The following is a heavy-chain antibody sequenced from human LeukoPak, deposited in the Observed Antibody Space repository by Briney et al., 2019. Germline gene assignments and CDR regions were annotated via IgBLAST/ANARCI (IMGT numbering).Heavy chain of an antibody. CDR2: IYYSGST. V-gene: IGHV4-31*03. D-gene: IGHD1-26*01. CDR3: ARATSIVGATICLDY. J-gene: IGHJ4*02. CDR1: GASISSGGYY. Sequence: SETLSLTCTVSGASISSGGYYWSWICQPPGKGLEWIGYIYYSGSTYYNPSLKSRVTISVDTSKNQFSLKLSSVTAADTAVYYCARATSIVGATICLDYWGQGTLVTVSS.